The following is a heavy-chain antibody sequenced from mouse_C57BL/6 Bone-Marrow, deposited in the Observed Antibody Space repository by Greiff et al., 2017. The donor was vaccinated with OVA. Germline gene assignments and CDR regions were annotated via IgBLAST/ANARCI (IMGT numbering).Heavy chain of an antibody. D-gene: IGHD1-1*01. CDR1: GYTFTSYW. Sequence: VQLQQPGAELVRPGSSVKLSCKASGYTFTSYWMHWVKQRPIQGLEWIGNIDPSDSETHYNQKFKDKATLTVDKSSSTAYMQLSSRTSEDSAVYYGARFYGLDYWGQGTTLTVSS. J-gene: IGHJ2*01. V-gene: IGHV1-52*01. CDR2: IDPSDSET. CDR3: ARFYGLDY.